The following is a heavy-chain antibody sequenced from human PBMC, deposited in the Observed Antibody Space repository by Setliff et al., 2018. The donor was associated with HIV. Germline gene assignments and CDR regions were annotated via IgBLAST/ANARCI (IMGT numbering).Heavy chain of an antibody. CDR1: AYNFTKYS. V-gene: IGHV1-3*01. CDR2: INGGNGNT. D-gene: IGHD2-2*01. J-gene: IGHJ3*01. CDR3: ARERRGCTSNSCYVDAFDL. Sequence: ASVKVSCKASAYNFTKYSMHWVSQAPGQSLEWMGGINGGNGNTKYSQKFLARVTFTRDTSASTAYMELSSLRSEDTAVYYCARERRGCTSNSCYVDAFDLWGQGTMVTVSS.